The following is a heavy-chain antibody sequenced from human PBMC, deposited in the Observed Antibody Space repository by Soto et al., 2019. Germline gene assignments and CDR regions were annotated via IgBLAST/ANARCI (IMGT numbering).Heavy chain of an antibody. J-gene: IGHJ4*02. CDR3: ARYGGHCSSTSCYDFDY. D-gene: IGHD2-2*01. V-gene: IGHV1-8*01. CDR1: GYTFTSYD. Sequence: QVQLVQSGAEVKKPGASVKVSCKASGYTFTSYDINWVRQATGQGLEWMGWMNPNSGNTGYAQKFQGRVTMTRNTSISTAYMELSSLRAEDTAVYYCARYGGHCSSTSCYDFDYWGQGTLVTVSS. CDR2: MNPNSGNT.